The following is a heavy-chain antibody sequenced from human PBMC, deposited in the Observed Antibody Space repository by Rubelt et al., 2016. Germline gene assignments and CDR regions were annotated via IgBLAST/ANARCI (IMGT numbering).Heavy chain of an antibody. Sequence: VQLVESGGGLVKPGGSLRLSCAVSGFTFSSYSMNWVRQAPGKGLEWISYINPSSSSIYYAASVRGRFTISREKYKKAVYLQMGSRRAEDTAVYYCARDGLRGPLEDYWGQGTLVTVSS. CDR3: ARDGLRGPLEDY. CDR1: GFTFSSYS. CDR2: INPSSSSI. J-gene: IGHJ4*02. V-gene: IGHV3-21*05. D-gene: IGHD4-17*01.